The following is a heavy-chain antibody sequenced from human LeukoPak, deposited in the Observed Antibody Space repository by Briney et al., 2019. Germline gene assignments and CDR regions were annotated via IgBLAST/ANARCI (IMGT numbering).Heavy chain of an antibody. D-gene: IGHD7-27*01. V-gene: IGHV4-34*01. CDR3: ARALGIDWYFDL. Sequence: SETLSLTCAVYGGSFSGYYWSWIRQPPGKGLEWIGEINHSGSTNYNPSLKSRVTISVDTSKNQFSLKLSSVTAADTAVYYCARALGIDWYFDLWGRGTLVTVSS. J-gene: IGHJ2*01. CDR2: INHSGST. CDR1: GGSFSGYY.